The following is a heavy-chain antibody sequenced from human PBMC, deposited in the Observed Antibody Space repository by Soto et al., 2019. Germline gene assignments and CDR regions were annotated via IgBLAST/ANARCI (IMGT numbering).Heavy chain of an antibody. J-gene: IGHJ5*02. D-gene: IGHD1-20*01. Sequence: SETLSLTCTVSGGSISSGGHFWSWIRQHPGKGLEWIGFIYNSRNTYYNPSLRSRVIISADTSKNQFSLKLSSVTAADTAVYYCASGISGTPNWFDPWGQGTQVTVSS. CDR2: IYNSRNT. V-gene: IGHV4-31*03. CDR1: GGSISSGGHF. CDR3: ASGISGTPNWFDP.